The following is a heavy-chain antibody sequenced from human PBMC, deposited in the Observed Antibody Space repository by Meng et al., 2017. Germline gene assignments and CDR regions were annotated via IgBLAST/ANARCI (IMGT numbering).Heavy chain of an antibody. J-gene: IGHJ4*02. CDR2: IYHSGST. D-gene: IGHD4-17*01. CDR3: ARGTDYGDYYFDY. V-gene: IGHV4-4*02. CDR1: SGSIRSSNW. Sequence: VELQASAQGAVELAGTLARTYAVSSGSIRSSNWWGWVRQPPGKGLEWIGEIYHSGSTNYNPSLKSRVTKSVDNSKNQFSLKLCSVTAADTAVYYCARGTDYGDYYFDYWGQGTLVTVSS.